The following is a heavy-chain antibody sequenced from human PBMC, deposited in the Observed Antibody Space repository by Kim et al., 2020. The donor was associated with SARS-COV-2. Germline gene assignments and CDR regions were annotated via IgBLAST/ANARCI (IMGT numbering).Heavy chain of an antibody. CDR2: ISTYGGSS. V-gene: IGHV3-64*01. J-gene: IGHJ6*01. Sequence: GGSLRLSCTASKFNFSAYAMHWVRQAPGKGLQYVSGISTYGGSSYHANSVNGRFTVSRDNSKNTLYLQMGSLTAEDMAVYYCARSGRPSCDYDFWTGYG. D-gene: IGHD3-3*01. CDR1: KFNFSAYA. CDR3: ARSGRPSCDYDFWTGYG.